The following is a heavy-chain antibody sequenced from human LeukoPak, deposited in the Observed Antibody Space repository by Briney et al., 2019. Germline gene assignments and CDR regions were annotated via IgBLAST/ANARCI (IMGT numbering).Heavy chain of an antibody. J-gene: IGHJ6*02. CDR3: ARGYCSSTSCQRIRYYYGMDV. CDR1: GYTCTGYY. CDR2: INPNSGGT. D-gene: IGHD2-2*01. Sequence: ASVKVSCKASGYTCTGYYMHWVRQAPGQGLEWMGWINPNSGGTNYAQKFQGRVTMTRDTSISTAYMELSRLRSDDTAVYYCARGYCSSTSCQRIRYYYGMDVWGQGTTVTVSS. V-gene: IGHV1-2*02.